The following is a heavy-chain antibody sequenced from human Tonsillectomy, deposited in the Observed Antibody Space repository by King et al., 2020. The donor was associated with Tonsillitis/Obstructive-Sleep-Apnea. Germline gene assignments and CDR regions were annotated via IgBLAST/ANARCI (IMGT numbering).Heavy chain of an antibody. J-gene: IGHJ6*03. D-gene: IGHD2-2*01. CDR3: TTLRADCSSTSCYSRGSDYYYMDV. Sequence: VQLVESGGGLVKPGGSLRLSCAASGFTFSNAWMSWVRQAPGKGLEWVGRIKSKTDGGTTDYAAPVKGRFTISRDDSKNTLYLQMNSLKTEDTAVYYCTTLRADCSSTSCYSRGSDYYYMDVWGKGTTVTVSS. CDR1: GFTFSNAW. CDR2: IKSKTDGGTT. V-gene: IGHV3-15*01.